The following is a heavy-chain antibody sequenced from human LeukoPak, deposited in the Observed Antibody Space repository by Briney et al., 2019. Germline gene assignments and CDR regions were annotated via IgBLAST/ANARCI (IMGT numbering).Heavy chain of an antibody. CDR1: GFTFNTYG. Sequence: GGSLRLSCAASGFTFNTYGMHWVRQAPGKGLEWVSSISNNGGSTYYADSVKGRFTVSGDNSKNTLHLQMNSLRAEDTAVYYCAKDQGYCSTTTCYYDCWGQGTLVTVSS. J-gene: IGHJ4*02. CDR3: AKDQGYCSTTTCYYDC. V-gene: IGHV3-23*01. D-gene: IGHD2-2*01. CDR2: ISNNGGST.